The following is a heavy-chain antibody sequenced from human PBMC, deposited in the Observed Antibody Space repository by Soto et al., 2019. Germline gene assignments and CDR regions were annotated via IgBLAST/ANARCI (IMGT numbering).Heavy chain of an antibody. V-gene: IGHV4-39*01. CDR1: GGSISSTDHY. Sequence: SETLSLTCTVSGGSISSTDHYWGWVRQPPGKGLEWLGSLYFAGSTFHNPALKSRATISVDTSRNQFSLRLTTVTASDTAVYYCARLVFHCLRGSCDDYSFYGLDVWGQGTTVTVYS. J-gene: IGHJ6*02. D-gene: IGHD2-15*01. CDR3: ARLVFHCLRGSCDDYSFYGLDV. CDR2: LYFAGST.